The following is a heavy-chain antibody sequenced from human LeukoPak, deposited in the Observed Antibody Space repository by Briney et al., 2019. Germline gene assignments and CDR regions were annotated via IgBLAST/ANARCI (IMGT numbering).Heavy chain of an antibody. V-gene: IGHV3-7*01. CDR2: IKQDGSEK. CDR1: GFTVSSNY. J-gene: IGHJ4*02. Sequence: GGSLRLSCAASGFTVSSNYMSWVRQAPGKGLEWVANIKQDGSEKYYVDSVKGRFTISRDNAKNSLYLQMNSLRAEDTALYYCATIPILRYFDWLLPAEDDYWGQGTLVTVSS. CDR3: ATIPILRYFDWLLPAEDDY. D-gene: IGHD3-9*01.